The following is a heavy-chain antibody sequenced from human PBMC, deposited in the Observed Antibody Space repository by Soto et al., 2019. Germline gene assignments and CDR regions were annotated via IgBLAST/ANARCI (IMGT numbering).Heavy chain of an antibody. Sequence: SVKVSCKASGGTFSSYAISWVRQAPGQGLEWMGGIIPIFGTANYAQKFQGRVTITADESTSTAYMELSSLRSEDTAVYYCARVSYYGSGSYYNLKYYGMDVWGQGTTVTVS. CDR1: GGTFSSYA. D-gene: IGHD3-10*01. V-gene: IGHV1-69*13. CDR2: IIPIFGTA. J-gene: IGHJ6*02. CDR3: ARVSYYGSGSYYNLKYYGMDV.